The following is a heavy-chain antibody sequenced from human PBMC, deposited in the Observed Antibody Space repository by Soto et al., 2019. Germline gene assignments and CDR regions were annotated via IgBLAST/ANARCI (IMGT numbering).Heavy chain of an antibody. D-gene: IGHD6-6*01. CDR2: IYYSGST. CDR1: GGSISSSSYY. Sequence: SETLSLTCTVSGGSISSSSYYWGWIRQPPGKGLEWIGSIYYSGSTYYNPSLKSRVTISVDTSKNQFSLKLSSVTAADTAVYYCARVGKLQLVIHFGWFDPWGQGTLVTVSS. J-gene: IGHJ5*02. CDR3: ARVGKLQLVIHFGWFDP. V-gene: IGHV4-39*01.